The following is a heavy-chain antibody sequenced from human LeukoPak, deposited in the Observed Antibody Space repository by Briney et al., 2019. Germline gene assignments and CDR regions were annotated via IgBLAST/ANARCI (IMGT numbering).Heavy chain of an antibody. CDR2: IYYSGST. D-gene: IGHD3-10*01. CDR1: GGSISSSSYY. V-gene: IGHV4-61*05. CDR3: ATTNVLLWSGELSKTAYFDY. J-gene: IGHJ4*02. Sequence: SETLSLTCTVSGGSISSSSYYWGWIRQPPGKGLEWIGYIYYSGSTNYNPSLKSRVTISVDTSKNQFSLKLSSVTAADTAVYYCATTNVLLWSGELSKTAYFDYWGQGTLVTVSS.